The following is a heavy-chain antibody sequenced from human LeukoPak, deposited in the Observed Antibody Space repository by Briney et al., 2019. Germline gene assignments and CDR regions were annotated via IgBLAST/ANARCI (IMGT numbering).Heavy chain of an antibody. D-gene: IGHD3-16*01. Sequence: GGPLRLSCAASGFTVSSNYMTWVRQAPGKGLEWVSIIYSDGTTYYADSVKGRFTISRDDSKNTLHLQMSSLRPEDTAVYYCARWGPEPPYTPKYFYYWGQGTLATVSS. V-gene: IGHV3-53*01. CDR2: IYSDGTT. CDR3: ARWGPEPPYTPKYFYY. CDR1: GFTVSSNY. J-gene: IGHJ4*02.